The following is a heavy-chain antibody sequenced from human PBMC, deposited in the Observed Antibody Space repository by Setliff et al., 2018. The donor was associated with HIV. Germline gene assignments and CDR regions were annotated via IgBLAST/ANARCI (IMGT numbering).Heavy chain of an antibody. Sequence: PSETLSLTCTVSGGSISSHYWSWIRQPPGKGLEWIGHIYYSGSTYYNPSLKSRVTISVDTSKNQFSLKLSSVTAADTAIYFCARQFRYPNRAVAGVDYWGQGTLVTVSS. CDR2: IYYSGST. CDR3: ARQFRYPNRAVAGVDY. CDR1: GGSISSHY. D-gene: IGHD6-19*01. J-gene: IGHJ4*02. V-gene: IGHV4-59*04.